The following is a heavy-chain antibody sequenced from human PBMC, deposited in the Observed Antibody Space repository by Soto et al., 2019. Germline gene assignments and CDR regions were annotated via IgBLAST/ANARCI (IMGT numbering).Heavy chain of an antibody. V-gene: IGHV3-11*06. CDR3: ARRIVVVPADIRGGFPDY. Sequence: PGGSLRLSCAASGFTFSDYYMSWIRQAPGKGLEWVSYISSSSSYTNYADSVKGRFTISRDNAKNSLYLQMNSLRAEDTAVYYCARRIVVVPADIRGGFPDYWGQGTLVTVSS. CDR2: ISSSSSYT. J-gene: IGHJ4*02. D-gene: IGHD2-2*01. CDR1: GFTFSDYY.